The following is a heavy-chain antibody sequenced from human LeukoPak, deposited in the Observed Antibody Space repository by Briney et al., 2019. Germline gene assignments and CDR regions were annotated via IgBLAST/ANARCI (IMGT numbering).Heavy chain of an antibody. CDR2: IYYSGSN. CDR3: ARGDGRTFDY. CDR1: GGSISSYY. Sequence: SETLSLTCTVSGGSISSYYWSWIRQPPGKGLEWIAYIYYSGSNNYNPYLKSRATISVDTSKTQFSLKLSSVTAADTAVYYCARGDGRTFDYWAREPWSPSPQ. V-gene: IGHV4-59*01. D-gene: IGHD1/OR15-1a*01. J-gene: IGHJ4*02.